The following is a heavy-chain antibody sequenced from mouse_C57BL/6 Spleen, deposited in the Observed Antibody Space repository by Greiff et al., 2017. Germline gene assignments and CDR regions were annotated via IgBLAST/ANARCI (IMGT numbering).Heavy chain of an antibody. Sequence: EVQLVESGGGLVKPGGSLKLSCAASGFTFSSYAMSWVRPTPEKRLEWVATLSDGGSYTYSPDNVKGRFTISRDNAKNNLYLQMSHLKSEDTAMYYCARGYAAGYFDVWGTGTTVTVSS. D-gene: IGHD2-14*01. CDR3: ARGYAAGYFDV. CDR1: GFTFSSYA. J-gene: IGHJ1*03. V-gene: IGHV5-4*01. CDR2: LSDGGSYT.